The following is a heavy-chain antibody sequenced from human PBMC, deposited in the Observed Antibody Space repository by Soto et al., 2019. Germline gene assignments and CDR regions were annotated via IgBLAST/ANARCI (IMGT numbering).Heavy chain of an antibody. D-gene: IGHD3-22*01. J-gene: IGHJ4*02. CDR3: ARDAYYDESSGYFDY. V-gene: IGHV3-7*01. CDR2: IKQDGSEK. Sequence: EVQPVESGGGLVQPGGSLRLSCAASGFIFNNYWMTWVRQAPGKGLEWVANIKQDGSEKYYVDSVKGRFTISRDNAKNSLYLQMNSLRADDTAVYYCARDAYYDESSGYFDYWGQGTLVTVSS. CDR1: GFIFNNYW.